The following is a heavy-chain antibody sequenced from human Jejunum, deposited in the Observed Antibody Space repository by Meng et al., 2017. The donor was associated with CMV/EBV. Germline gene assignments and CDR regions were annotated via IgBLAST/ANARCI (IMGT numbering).Heavy chain of an antibody. CDR2: FHPGGTT. CDR3: ARECVGEAYDCQWNYWFDP. V-gene: IGHV4-4*07. J-gene: IGHJ5*02. Sequence: QVYLHESGPGLVRSSGTLSLTCSVSGGPISGYDWSWVRQSAGKRLEWIGRFHPGGTTNYNPSLENRITVSVDSSKNQFFLKLTSVTAADTAIYYCARECVGEAYDCQWNYWFDPWGRGTLVTVSS. D-gene: IGHD3-16*01. CDR1: GGPISGYD.